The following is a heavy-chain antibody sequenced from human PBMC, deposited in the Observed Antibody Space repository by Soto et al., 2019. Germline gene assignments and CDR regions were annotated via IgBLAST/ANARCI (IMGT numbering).Heavy chain of an antibody. CDR3: ARDGNLSSSYGDFDY. J-gene: IGHJ4*02. CDR1: EGAFNNYG. Sequence: QVELVQSGAEVKKPGSSVRVSCKASEGAFNNYGFTWVRQASGQGLEWMGQIIPLFSTTHYAQKFQGRVSITADGSTSTGHMELSSLTSEDTAVYYCARDGNLSSSYGDFDYWGQGTLVIVSS. D-gene: IGHD6-6*01. CDR2: IIPLFSTT. V-gene: IGHV1-69*01.